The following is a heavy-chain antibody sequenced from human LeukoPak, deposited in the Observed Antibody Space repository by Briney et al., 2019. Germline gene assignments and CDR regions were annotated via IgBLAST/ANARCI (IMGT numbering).Heavy chain of an antibody. D-gene: IGHD6-19*01. Sequence: GGSLRLSCAASGLHFSGTAMSWVRQAPGKGLEWVSAISHDGMNAYYADSVKGRFTISRDNSKKTVSLEMSSLTAADTGVYYCAKDGAQYSSGPECDPRGQGALVTVST. CDR3: AKDGAQYSSGPECDP. CDR1: GLHFSGTA. J-gene: IGHJ5*02. V-gene: IGHV3-23*01. CDR2: ISHDGMNA.